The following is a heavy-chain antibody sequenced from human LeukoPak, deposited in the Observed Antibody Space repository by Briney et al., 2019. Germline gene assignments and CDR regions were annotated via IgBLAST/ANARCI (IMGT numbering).Heavy chain of an antibody. D-gene: IGHD6-19*01. CDR1: GFTFSSYG. Sequence: PGGSLRLSCAASGFTFSSYGMHWVRQAPGKGLEWVAFIRYDGSNKYYADSVKGRFAISRDNSKNTLYLQMNSLRAEDTAVYYCAKVLWAVAGPADYWGQGTLVTVSS. V-gene: IGHV3-30*02. J-gene: IGHJ4*02. CDR3: AKVLWAVAGPADY. CDR2: IRYDGSNK.